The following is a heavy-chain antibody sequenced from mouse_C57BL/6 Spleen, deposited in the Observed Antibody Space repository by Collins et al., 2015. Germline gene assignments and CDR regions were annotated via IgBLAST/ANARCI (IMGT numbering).Heavy chain of an antibody. D-gene: IGHD1-1*01. Sequence: VQLQQSGPELVKPGASVRISCKASGYTFTSYYIHWVKQRPGQGLEWIGWIYPGNVNTKYNEKFKGKATLTADKSSSTAYMQLSSLTSEDSAVYFCARGYYGSRGFAYWGQGTLVTVSA. CDR2: IYPGNVNT. CDR3: ARGYYGSRGFAY. CDR1: GYTFTSYY. V-gene: IGHV1S56*01. J-gene: IGHJ3*01.